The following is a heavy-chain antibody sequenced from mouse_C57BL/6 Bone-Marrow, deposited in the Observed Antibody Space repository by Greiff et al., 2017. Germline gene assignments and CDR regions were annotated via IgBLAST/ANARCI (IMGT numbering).Heavy chain of an antibody. J-gene: IGHJ3*01. D-gene: IGHD1-1*01. Sequence: VQLQESGAELARPGASVKLSCKASGYTFTSYGISWVKQRTGQGLEWIGEIYPRSGNTYYNEKFKGKATLTADKSSSTAYMELRSLTSEDSAVYFCARFPYYYGSNYFDYWGQGTLVTVSA. CDR3: ARFPYYYGSNYFDY. CDR2: IYPRSGNT. CDR1: GYTFTSYG. V-gene: IGHV1-81*01.